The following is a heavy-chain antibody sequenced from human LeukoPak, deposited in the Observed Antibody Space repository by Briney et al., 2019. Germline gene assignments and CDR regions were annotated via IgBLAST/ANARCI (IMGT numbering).Heavy chain of an antibody. D-gene: IGHD6-6*01. V-gene: IGHV1-8*01. Sequence: ASVEVSCKASGYTFTSYDINWVRQATGQGLEWMGWMNPNSGNTGYAQKFQGRVTMTRNTSISTAYMELSSLRSEDTAVYYCARDPGYSSSSNSWGQGTLVTVSS. CDR3: ARDPGYSSSSNS. CDR1: GYTFTSYD. CDR2: MNPNSGNT. J-gene: IGHJ4*02.